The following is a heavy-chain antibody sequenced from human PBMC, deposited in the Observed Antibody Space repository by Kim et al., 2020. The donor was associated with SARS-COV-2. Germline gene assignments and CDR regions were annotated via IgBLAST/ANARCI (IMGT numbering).Heavy chain of an antibody. CDR3: AKDLFEDTAMYMDV. V-gene: IGHV3-30*18. Sequence: GGSLRLYCAASGFTFSSYGMHWVRQAPGKGLEWVAVISYDGSNKYYADSVKGRFTISRDNSKNTLYLQMNSLRAEDTAVYYCAKDLFEDTAMYMDVWGKGTTVTVSS. J-gene: IGHJ6*03. CDR2: ISYDGSNK. D-gene: IGHD5-18*01. CDR1: GFTFSSYG.